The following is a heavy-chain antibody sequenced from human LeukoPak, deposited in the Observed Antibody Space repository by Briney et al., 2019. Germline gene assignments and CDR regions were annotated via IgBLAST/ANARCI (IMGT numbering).Heavy chain of an antibody. V-gene: IGHV3-30*04. J-gene: IGHJ4*02. Sequence: PGGSLRLSCAASGFTFTTYAMHWVRQTPGKGLEWVALISYDGSSKYQADSVKGRFTISRDNSKNTLYLQMNSLRAEDTAVYYCARDVGGSYYYESTDYWGQGTLVTVSS. D-gene: IGHD3-22*01. CDR2: ISYDGSSK. CDR3: ARDVGGSYYYESTDY. CDR1: GFTFTTYA.